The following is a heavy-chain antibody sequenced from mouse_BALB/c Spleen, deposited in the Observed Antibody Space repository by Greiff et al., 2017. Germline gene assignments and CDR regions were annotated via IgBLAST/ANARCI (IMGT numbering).Heavy chain of an antibody. J-gene: IGHJ3*01. CDR1: GFTFSSYT. CDR2: ISSGGSYT. V-gene: IGHV5-6-4*01. Sequence: EVNLVEPGGGLVKPGGPLKLSCAASGFTFSSYTMSWVRQTPEKRLEWVATISSGGSYTYYPDSVKGRFTISRDNAKNTLYLQMSSLKSEDTAMYYCTRDDGNWFAYWGQGTLVTVSA. D-gene: IGHD2-1*01. CDR3: TRDDGNWFAY.